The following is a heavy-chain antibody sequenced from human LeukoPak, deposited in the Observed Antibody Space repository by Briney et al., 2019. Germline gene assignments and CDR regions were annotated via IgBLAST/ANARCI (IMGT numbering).Heavy chain of an antibody. J-gene: IGHJ6*03. Sequence: GGSLRLSCAASGFTFSSYAMSCVRQAPGKGLEWVSAISGSGGSTYYADSVKGRFTISRDNSKNTLYLQMNSLRDEDTAVYYCAKDLPSPSIAAAAYHYYYYMDVWGKGTTVTVSS. CDR1: GFTFSSYA. CDR2: ISGSGGST. D-gene: IGHD6-13*01. V-gene: IGHV3-23*01. CDR3: AKDLPSPSIAAAAYHYYYYMDV.